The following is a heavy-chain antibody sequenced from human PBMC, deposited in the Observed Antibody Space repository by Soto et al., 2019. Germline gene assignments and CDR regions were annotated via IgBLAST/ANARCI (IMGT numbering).Heavy chain of an antibody. D-gene: IGHD6-19*01. CDR3: ARVFGMYSSGWYGY. J-gene: IGHJ4*02. V-gene: IGHV1-3*01. Sequence: ASVNVSCKASGYTFTNYAIHWVRQAPGQGLEWMGWINAGNGNSNTKYSQKFQGRVTITTDTSASTAYIELSSLRSEDTAVYYCARVFGMYSSGWYGYWGQGTIVTVSS. CDR2: INAGNGNSNT. CDR1: GYTFTNYA.